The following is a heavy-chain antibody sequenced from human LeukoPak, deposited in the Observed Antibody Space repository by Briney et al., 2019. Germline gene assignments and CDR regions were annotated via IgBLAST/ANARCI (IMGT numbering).Heavy chain of an antibody. D-gene: IGHD6-13*01. J-gene: IGHJ4*02. V-gene: IGHV3-21*01. CDR3: AKDSHSWSRDY. Sequence: PGGSLRLSCAASRFTFGSYSMTWVRQAPGKGLEWVSLIDSNSNFMNYADSVKGRFTISRDNAKKSLYLEMNSLRAEDTAVFYCAKDSHSWSRDYWGQGTLVTVSS. CDR1: RFTFGSYS. CDR2: IDSNSNFM.